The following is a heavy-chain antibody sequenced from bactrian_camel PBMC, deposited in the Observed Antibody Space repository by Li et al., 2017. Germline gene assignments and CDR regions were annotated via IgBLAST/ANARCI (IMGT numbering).Heavy chain of an antibody. CDR3: TREDPGAGRAD. CDR1: GLDISDRC. J-gene: IGHJ4*01. CDR2: IYAATT. V-gene: IGHV3S1*01. Sequence: HVQLVESGGGSVQAGETLRLSCTASGLDISDRCMAWFRQAPGNEREGVATIYAATTYVADSVKGRFTISKDNAKKTVYLEMNSLKTEDTAAYYCTREDPGAGRADWGQGTQVTVS. D-gene: IGHD6*01.